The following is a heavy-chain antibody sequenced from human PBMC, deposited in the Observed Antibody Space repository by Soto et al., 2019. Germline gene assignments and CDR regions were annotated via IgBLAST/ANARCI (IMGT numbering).Heavy chain of an antibody. J-gene: IGHJ4*02. CDR3: ARGPNYTAMVPLCIA. D-gene: IGHD5-18*01. Sequence: GPPVKVSCKASGGTFSSYAISWVRQAPGQGLEWMGRIIPILGIANYAQKFQGRVTITADESTSTAYMELSSLRSEDTAVYYCARGPNYTAMVPLCIAWGQGTLVTVSS. CDR1: GGTFSSYA. CDR2: IIPILGIA. V-gene: IGHV1-69*04.